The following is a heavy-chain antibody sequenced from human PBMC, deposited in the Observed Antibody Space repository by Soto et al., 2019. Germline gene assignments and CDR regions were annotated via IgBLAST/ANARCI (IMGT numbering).Heavy chain of an antibody. J-gene: IGHJ6*03. CDR2: INPNSGGT. V-gene: IGHV1-2*04. CDR3: ARGVRAGRPSYYYYYMDV. Sequence: ASVKVSCKASGYTFTGYYMHWVRQAPGQGLEWMGWINPNSGGTNYAQKFQGWVTMTRDTSISTAYMELSRLRSDDTAVYYCARGVRAGRPSYYYYYMDVWGKGTTVTVSS. D-gene: IGHD6-6*01. CDR1: GYTFTGYY.